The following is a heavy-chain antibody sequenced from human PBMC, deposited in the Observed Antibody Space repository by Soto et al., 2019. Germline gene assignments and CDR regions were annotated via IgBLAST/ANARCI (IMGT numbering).Heavy chain of an antibody. CDR2: INHSGST. D-gene: IGHD6-13*01. V-gene: IGHV4-34*01. CDR1: GGSFSGYY. J-gene: IGHJ4*02. CDR3: ARAFSIAAVSY. Sequence: ASETLSLTCAVYGGSFSGYYWSWIRQPPGKGLEWIGEINHSGSTNYNPSLKSRVTISVDTSKNQFSLKLSSVTAADTAVYYCARAFSIAAVSYWGQGTLVTVSS.